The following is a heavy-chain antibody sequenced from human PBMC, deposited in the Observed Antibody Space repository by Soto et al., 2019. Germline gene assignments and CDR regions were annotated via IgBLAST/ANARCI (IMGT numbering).Heavy chain of an antibody. Sequence: WASVKVSCKASGGTFSSYAISWVRQAPGQGLEWMGGIIPIFGTANYAQKFQGRVTITADESTSTAYMELSGLRSEDTAVYYCARDNRGSYAFDIWGQGTMVTVSS. D-gene: IGHD3-10*01. CDR1: GGTFSSYA. CDR3: ARDNRGSYAFDI. J-gene: IGHJ3*02. CDR2: IIPIFGTA. V-gene: IGHV1-69*13.